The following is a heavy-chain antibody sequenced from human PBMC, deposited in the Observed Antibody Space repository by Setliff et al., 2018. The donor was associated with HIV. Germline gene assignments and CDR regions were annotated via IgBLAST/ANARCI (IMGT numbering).Heavy chain of an antibody. V-gene: IGHV3-7*01. J-gene: IGHJ4*02. CDR1: GFTVSSAW. D-gene: IGHD1-26*01. Sequence: GGSLRLSCAASGFTVSSAWLGWVRQAPTKGLEWVANMSPDGSATYYVDSVKGRFTISRDNANNLVYLQMNSLRVEDTAVYFCARWGSGSYERVFDYWGQGMLVTVSS. CDR2: MSPDGSAT. CDR3: ARWGSGSYERVFDY.